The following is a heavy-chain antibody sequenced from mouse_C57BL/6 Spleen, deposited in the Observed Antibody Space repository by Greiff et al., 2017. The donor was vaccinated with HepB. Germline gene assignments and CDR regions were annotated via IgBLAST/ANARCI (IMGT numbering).Heavy chain of an antibody. J-gene: IGHJ2*01. CDR2: IDPSDSYT. CDR1: GYTFTSYW. CDR3: ARRNLDSSGY. D-gene: IGHD3-2*01. Sequence: VQLQQSGAELVKPGASVKLSCKASGYTFTSYWMQWVKQRPGQGLEWIGEIDPSDSYTNYNQKFKGKATLTVDTSSSTADMQLSSLTSEDSAVYYCARRNLDSSGYGGQGTTLTVSS. V-gene: IGHV1-50*01.